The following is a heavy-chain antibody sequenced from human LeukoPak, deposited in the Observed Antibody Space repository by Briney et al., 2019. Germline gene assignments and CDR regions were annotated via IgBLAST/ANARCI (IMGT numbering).Heavy chain of an antibody. Sequence: ASVKVSCKASGYTFNGYYMFWVRQAPGQGLEWMGWINPNSGGTNYAQEFQGRVTMARDTSISTAYMELSTLRSDDTAVYYCALIGDHAWFDPWGQGTLVTVSS. V-gene: IGHV1-2*02. CDR2: INPNSGGT. CDR1: GYTFNGYY. J-gene: IGHJ5*02. D-gene: IGHD3-10*01. CDR3: ALIGDHAWFDP.